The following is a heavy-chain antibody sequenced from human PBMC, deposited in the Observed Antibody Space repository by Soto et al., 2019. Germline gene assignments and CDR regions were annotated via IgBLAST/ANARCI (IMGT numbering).Heavy chain of an antibody. Sequence: SHPLSPTFVHSSSTTHTVYWHSLTNQSPGKGLEWIGETSHDGVTNYNPSLEGRVTISIDKSKNQFYLDLNSVTAADTAMYYCARNGDCTRPGCIFD. CDR3: ARNGDCTRPGCIFD. CDR2: TSHDGVT. D-gene: IGHD2-8*01. V-gene: IGHV4-4*02. J-gene: IGHJ2*01. CDR1: SSTTHTVYW.